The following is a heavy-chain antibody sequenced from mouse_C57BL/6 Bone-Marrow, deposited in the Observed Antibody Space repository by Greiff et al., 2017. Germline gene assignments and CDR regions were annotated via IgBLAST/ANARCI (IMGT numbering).Heavy chain of an antibody. V-gene: IGHV1-69*01. CDR2: IDPSDSYT. Sequence: QVQLQQPGAELVMPGASVKLSCKASGYTFTSYWMHWVKQRPGQGLEWIGEIDPSDSYTNYNQKFKGKSTLTVDKSSSTAYMQLSSLTSEDSAVYACARDRDGDDGDAMDYWGQGTAVTVAS. J-gene: IGHJ4*01. CDR3: ARDRDGDDGDAMDY. D-gene: IGHD2-2*01. CDR1: GYTFTSYW.